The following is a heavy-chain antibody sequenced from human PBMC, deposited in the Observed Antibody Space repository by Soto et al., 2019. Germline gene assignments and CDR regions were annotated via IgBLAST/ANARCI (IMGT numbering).Heavy chain of an antibody. D-gene: IGHD4-17*01. CDR1: GFTFSSYA. CDR3: ARDLRDYGEYVMNYYYGMDV. V-gene: IGHV3-30-3*01. J-gene: IGHJ6*02. CDR2: ISYDGSNK. Sequence: QVQLVESGGGVVQPGRSLRLSCAASGFTFSSYAMHWVRQAPGKGLEWVAVISYDGSNKYYADSVKGRFTISRDNSKNTLYLQMNSLRAEDTAVYYCARDLRDYGEYVMNYYYGMDVWGQGTTVTVSS.